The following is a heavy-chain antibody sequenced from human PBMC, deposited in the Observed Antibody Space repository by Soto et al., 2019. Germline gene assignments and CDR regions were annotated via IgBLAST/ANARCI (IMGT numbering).Heavy chain of an antibody. CDR2: IYWDDDK. CDR1: GFSLSTSGVG. CDR3: APQGILTGSGAFDI. J-gene: IGHJ3*02. Sequence: QITLKESGPTLVKPTQTLTLTCTFSGFSLSTSGVGVGWIRQPPGKALEWLALIYWDDDKRYSPSLKSRLTITKDTSKNQVVLTMTNMDPVDTATYYCAPQGILTGSGAFDIWGQGTMVTVSS. V-gene: IGHV2-5*02. D-gene: IGHD3-9*01.